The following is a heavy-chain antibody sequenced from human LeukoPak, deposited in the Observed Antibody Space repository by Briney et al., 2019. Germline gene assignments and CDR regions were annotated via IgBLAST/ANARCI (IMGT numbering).Heavy chain of an antibody. CDR3: TRGLHDY. CDR1: AFTISGYW. V-gene: IGHV3-7*01. D-gene: IGHD2-15*01. Sequence: GASLRLSCAASAFTISGYWMNWVRQAPGKGLEWVASMTEDGNNEFYVDSVKGRFTISGDNAKNSLYLQMNSLRAHDTAVYYCTRGLHDYWGQGTLVTVS. J-gene: IGHJ4*02. CDR2: MTEDGNNE.